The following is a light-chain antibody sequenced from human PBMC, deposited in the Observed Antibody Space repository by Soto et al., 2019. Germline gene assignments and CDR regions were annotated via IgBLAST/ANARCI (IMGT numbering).Light chain of an antibody. Sequence: QSVLTQPASVSGSPGQSITISCTGTNSDIGSYSHVAWYQQFPGKTPKLIIYEVSYRPSGVSHRFSASKSGNTASLTISGLQADDEADYYCISFTTTSTHVFGTGTKVT. CDR3: ISFTTTSTHV. J-gene: IGLJ1*01. CDR1: NSDIGSYSH. CDR2: EVS. V-gene: IGLV2-14*01.